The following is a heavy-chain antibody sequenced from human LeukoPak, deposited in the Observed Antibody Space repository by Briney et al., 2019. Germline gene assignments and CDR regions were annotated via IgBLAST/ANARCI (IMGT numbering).Heavy chain of an antibody. V-gene: IGHV1-2*02. Sequence: ASVKVSCKASGYTFTAQYLHWVRQAPGQGLEWMGWITPDSGDTKYAQKFQGRVIMASDTSTNTGYMELSRVKSDDTAVYYCASLPRSSGSYYNYWGQGILVTVSS. D-gene: IGHD3-10*01. CDR1: GYTFTAQY. J-gene: IGHJ4*02. CDR2: ITPDSGDT. CDR3: ASLPRSSGSYYNY.